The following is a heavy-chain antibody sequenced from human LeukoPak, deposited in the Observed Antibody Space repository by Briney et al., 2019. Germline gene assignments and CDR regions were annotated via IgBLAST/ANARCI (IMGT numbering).Heavy chain of an antibody. D-gene: IGHD3-16*01. Sequence: GGSLRLSCAASGVTFSRYDMHCVRQATGKGLEWVSAIGTVGDPYYPGSVKGRFTISRENAKNSLYLQMNSLRAGDTAVYYCTRGILGDAFDIWGQGRMVTVSS. CDR3: TRGILGDAFDI. V-gene: IGHV3-13*05. CDR1: GVTFSRYD. CDR2: IGTVGDP. J-gene: IGHJ3*02.